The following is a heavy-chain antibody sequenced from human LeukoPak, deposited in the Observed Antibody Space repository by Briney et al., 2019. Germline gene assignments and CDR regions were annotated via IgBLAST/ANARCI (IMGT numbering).Heavy chain of an antibody. CDR2: ISYDGSNK. CDR1: GFTFSSYA. Sequence: GRSLRLSCAASGFTFSSYAMHWVRQAPGKGLEWVAVISYDGSNKYYADSVKGRFTISRDNSKNTLYLQMNSLRAEDTAVYYCARERYCSSTSCPRPFDYWGQGTLVTVSS. D-gene: IGHD2-2*01. V-gene: IGHV3-30*04. J-gene: IGHJ4*02. CDR3: ARERYCSSTSCPRPFDY.